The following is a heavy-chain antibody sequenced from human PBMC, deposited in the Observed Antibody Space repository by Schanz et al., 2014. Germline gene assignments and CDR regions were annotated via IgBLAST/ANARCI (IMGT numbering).Heavy chain of an antibody. CDR3: AREVGGSFGHHY. D-gene: IGHD1-26*01. J-gene: IGHJ4*02. Sequence: EVQLVESGGGLVQPGGSLRLSCAASGFTFSAYWMTWVRQAPGKGLDWVGIIKPDGSEKFYVDSVKGRFTISRDNAKNLMYLHLNSLRAEDTAVYYCAREVGGSFGHHYWGQGALVPVSS. CDR1: GFTFSAYW. V-gene: IGHV3-7*01. CDR2: IKPDGSEK.